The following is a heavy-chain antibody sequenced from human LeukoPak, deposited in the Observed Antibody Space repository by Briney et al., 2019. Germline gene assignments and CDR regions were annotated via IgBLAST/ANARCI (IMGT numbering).Heavy chain of an antibody. D-gene: IGHD6-13*01. CDR2: IDQDGTIQ. CDR1: GFNFNLFW. J-gene: IGHJ4*02. CDR3: ARDLAGGVGGDY. V-gene: IGHV3-7*01. Sequence: GGSLRLSCVASGFNFNLFWMSWIRQAPGKGLEWVAHIDQDGTIQYFLDSVKGRFTLSRDNAKKSLYLQMNSLRAEDTAVYYCARDLAGGVGGDYWGQGTLVTVSS.